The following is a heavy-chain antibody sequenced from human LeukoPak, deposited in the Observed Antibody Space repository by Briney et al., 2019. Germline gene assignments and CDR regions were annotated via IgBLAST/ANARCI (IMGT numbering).Heavy chain of an antibody. CDR3: ASSYGSGSYGGYYYYYYGMDV. CDR1: GFTFSSYW. CDR2: IKQDGSKK. D-gene: IGHD3-10*01. Sequence: GGSLRLSCAASGFTFSSYWMSWVRQAPGKGLEWVANIKQDGSKKYYVDSVKGRFTISRDNAKNSLYLQMNSLRAEDTAVYYCASSYGSGSYGGYYYYYYGMDVWGKGTTVTVSS. J-gene: IGHJ6*04. V-gene: IGHV3-7*03.